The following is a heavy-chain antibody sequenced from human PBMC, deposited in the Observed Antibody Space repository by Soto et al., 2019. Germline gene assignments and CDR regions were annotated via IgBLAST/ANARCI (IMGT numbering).Heavy chain of an antibody. Sequence: SETLSLICAVYGGSFSGYYWSWIRQPPGKGLEWIGEINHSGSTNYNPSLKSRVTISVDTSKNQFSLKLSSVTAADTAVYYCARGCGEGSSWPLGGRNWFDPWGQGTLVTVSS. CDR3: ARGCGEGSSWPLGGRNWFDP. D-gene: IGHD6-13*01. CDR1: GGSFSGYY. V-gene: IGHV4-34*01. J-gene: IGHJ5*02. CDR2: INHSGST.